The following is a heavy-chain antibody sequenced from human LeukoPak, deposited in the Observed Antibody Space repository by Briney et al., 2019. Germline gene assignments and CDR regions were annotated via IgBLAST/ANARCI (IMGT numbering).Heavy chain of an antibody. D-gene: IGHD3-10*01. V-gene: IGHV3-23*01. CDR2: ISGNGGTT. J-gene: IGHJ4*02. Sequence: GGSLRLSCAASGFTFSRYGMSWVRQAPGKGLEWVSAISGNGGTTYYADSVKGRFTISRDNSKNTLYLQMNSLRAEDTAVYYCAKPRDYYGPFAYWGQGTLVTVSS. CDR1: GFTFSRYG. CDR3: AKPRDYYGPFAY.